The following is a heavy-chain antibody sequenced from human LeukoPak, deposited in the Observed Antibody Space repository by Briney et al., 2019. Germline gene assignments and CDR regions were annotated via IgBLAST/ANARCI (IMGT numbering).Heavy chain of an antibody. CDR1: GVSIFSFY. D-gene: IGHD3-9*01. CDR3: ATGRSIRYFDY. CDR2: VHYSGTS. V-gene: IGHV4-59*12. J-gene: IGHJ4*01. Sequence: SETLSLTCTVSGVSIFSFYWNWVRQAPGRGLEWIGYVHYSGTSDYNPSLKSRVTISVDTSKSQFSLKLTSATAADTAVYYCATGRSIRYFDYWGQGALLTVSS.